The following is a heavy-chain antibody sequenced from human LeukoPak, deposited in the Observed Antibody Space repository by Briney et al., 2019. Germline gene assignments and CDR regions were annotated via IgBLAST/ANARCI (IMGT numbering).Heavy chain of an antibody. CDR3: ARDVVTGDRFWVARQNWFDP. J-gene: IGHJ5*02. CDR2: TYYRSKWYN. D-gene: IGHD7-27*01. V-gene: IGHV6-1*01. Sequence: SQTLSLTCAISGDSVSSNSAAWNWIRQSPSRGLEWLGRTYYRSKWYNDYAVSVKSRITINPDTSKNQFSLQLNSVTPEDTAVYYCARDVVTGDRFWVARQNWFDPWGQGTLVTVSS. CDR1: GDSVSSNSAA.